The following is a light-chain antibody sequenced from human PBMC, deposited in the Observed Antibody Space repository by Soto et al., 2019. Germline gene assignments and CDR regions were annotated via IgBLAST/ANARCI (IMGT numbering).Light chain of an antibody. CDR1: SSGVGAYHF. CDR2: EVT. Sequence: QSALTQPDSVSGSPGQSITISCTGCSSGVGAYHFVSWYQHHPGKAPKLILYEVTARPSGVSSRFSGSKSGNTASLTISGLQADDEANYYCSSYTSSNTPYVFGTGTKVTVL. J-gene: IGLJ1*01. V-gene: IGLV2-14*01. CDR3: SSYTSSNTPYV.